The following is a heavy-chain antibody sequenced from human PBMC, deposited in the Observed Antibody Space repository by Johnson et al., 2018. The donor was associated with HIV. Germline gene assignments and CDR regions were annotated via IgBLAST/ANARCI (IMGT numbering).Heavy chain of an antibody. D-gene: IGHD5-12*01. V-gene: IGHV3-9*01. J-gene: IGHJ3*02. Sequence: VQLVESGGGLVKPGGSLRLSCAASGFTFDDYAMHWVRQAPGQGLEWVSGISWNSGSIGYADSVKGRFTISRDNSKNSLYLQLNSLRAEDTAVYYCAREGLYSGYEPEDDAFDIWGQGTMVTVSS. CDR3: AREGLYSGYEPEDDAFDI. CDR2: ISWNSGSI. CDR1: GFTFDDYA.